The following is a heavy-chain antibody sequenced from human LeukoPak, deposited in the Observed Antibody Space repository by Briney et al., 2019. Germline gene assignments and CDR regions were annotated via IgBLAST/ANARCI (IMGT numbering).Heavy chain of an antibody. CDR3: ARDLGYSSPDY. D-gene: IGHD6-13*01. J-gene: IGHJ4*02. CDR1: GFIFSNDA. V-gene: IGHV3-33*01. Sequence: GRSLRLSCAASGFIFSNDAMHWVRQAPGKGLEWVAFIWFDGSNKHYADSVKGRFTISRDNSEDTLYLQMNSLRGEDTAVYYCARDLGYSSPDYWGQGTLVTVSS. CDR2: IWFDGSNK.